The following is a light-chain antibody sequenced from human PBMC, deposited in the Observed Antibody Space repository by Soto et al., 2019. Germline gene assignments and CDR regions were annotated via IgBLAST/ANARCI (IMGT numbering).Light chain of an antibody. J-gene: IGKJ1*01. Sequence: EIVVTQSPGTLSLSPGERATLSCRASQSVSSSYLAWYQQKPGQAPRLLIYGASSRATGIPDRFSGSGSGTEFTLTISSLEPEDFAVYYCQQYGSSPRTFGQGTKVEIK. CDR3: QQYGSSPRT. CDR2: GAS. V-gene: IGKV3-20*01. CDR1: QSVSSSY.